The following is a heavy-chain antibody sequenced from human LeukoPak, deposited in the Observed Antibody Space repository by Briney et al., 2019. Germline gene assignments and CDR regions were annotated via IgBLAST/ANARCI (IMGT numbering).Heavy chain of an antibody. J-gene: IGHJ2*01. Sequence: GGSLRLSCAASGFTFSSSAMSWVRQAPGEGLEWVSTISDSGNRTYYADSVKGRFTISRDNSKNTLYLQMNGLRPEDTAVYYCAKHRTNNYWFFDLWGRGTLVTVSS. CDR3: AKHRTNNYWFFDL. V-gene: IGHV3-23*01. CDR2: ISDSGNRT. CDR1: GFTFSSSA.